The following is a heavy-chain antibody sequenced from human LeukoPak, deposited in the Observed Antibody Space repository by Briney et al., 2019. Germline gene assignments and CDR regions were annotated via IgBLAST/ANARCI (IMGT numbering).Heavy chain of an antibody. Sequence: SETLSLACAVYGGSFSGYYWSWIRQPPGKGLEWIGEINHSGSTNYNPSLKSRVTISVDTSKNQFSLKLSSVTAADTAVYYCARGGGYYDFWSGYFNNWFDPWGQGTLVTVSS. CDR3: ARGGGYYDFWSGYFNNWFDP. J-gene: IGHJ5*02. CDR1: GGSFSGYY. D-gene: IGHD3-3*01. V-gene: IGHV4-34*01. CDR2: INHSGST.